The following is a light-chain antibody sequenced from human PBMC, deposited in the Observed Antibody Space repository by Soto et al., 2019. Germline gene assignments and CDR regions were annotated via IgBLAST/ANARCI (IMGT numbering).Light chain of an antibody. CDR2: DGT. V-gene: IGKV1-33*01. J-gene: IGKJ4*01. CDR1: QHISDY. Sequence: DTRLTQSPSSLSASVGDRVTITCQASQHISDYLNWYQQKQGKAPKLLIYDGTKLETGVPSRFSGSGSGTEFTFTISSLQPEDTATHYCHQYFNPRTFGGGTKVDIK. CDR3: HQYFNPRT.